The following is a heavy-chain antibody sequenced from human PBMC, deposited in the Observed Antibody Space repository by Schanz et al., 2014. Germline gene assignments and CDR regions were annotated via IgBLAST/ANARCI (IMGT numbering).Heavy chain of an antibody. CDR2: INPNSGTT. J-gene: IGHJ4*02. CDR1: GYTFTGYY. V-gene: IGHV1-2*04. D-gene: IGHD5-12*01. CDR3: ARAFGGYDPAGALDY. Sequence: QVQLVQSGAEMKKPGASVKVSCKASGYTFTGYYMHWVRQAPGQGLEWMGWINPNSGTTNYAQKFQGWVTMTRGASISTAYMELSRLKSDDTAVYYCARAFGGYDPAGALDYWGQGTLVTVSP.